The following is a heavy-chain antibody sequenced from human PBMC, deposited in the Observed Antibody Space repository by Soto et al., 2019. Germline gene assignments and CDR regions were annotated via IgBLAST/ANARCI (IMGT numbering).Heavy chain of an antibody. CDR2: IYSGGST. D-gene: IGHD3-16*01. J-gene: IGHJ3*02. V-gene: IGHV3-66*01. Sequence: GGSLRLSCAASGLIVSSNFMSWVRQAPGRGLEWVSVIYSGGSTFNRGSVKGRFTISRDNSQNTMYLQMNNVRVEDTAVYYCARGGDLDHGFDIWGQGTMVTVSS. CDR3: ARGGDLDHGFDI. CDR1: GLIVSSNF.